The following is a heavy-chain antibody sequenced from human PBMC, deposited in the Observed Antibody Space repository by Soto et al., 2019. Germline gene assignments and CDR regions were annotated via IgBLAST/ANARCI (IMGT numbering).Heavy chain of an antibody. CDR1: GDSLSSGGYY. D-gene: IGHD2-8*01. CDR3: AKTKTPHVRNGMDV. J-gene: IGHJ6*02. V-gene: IGHV4-31*04. CDR2: IYYSGST. Sequence: QVRLQESGPGLVRPSQTLSLTCTVSGDSLSSGGYYCSWIRQLPGKGLEWIGFIYYSGSTFYNPSLRSRVTMSADASKNQISLKLSSVTAAHTAVYYCAKTKTPHVRNGMDVWGQGTTVTVSS.